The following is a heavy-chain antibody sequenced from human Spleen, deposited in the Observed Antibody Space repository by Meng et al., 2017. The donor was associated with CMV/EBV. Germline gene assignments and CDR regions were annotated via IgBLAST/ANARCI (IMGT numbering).Heavy chain of an antibody. J-gene: IGHJ3*02. CDR1: GGTFSNYA. CDR2: IIPFLGLA. CDR3: ARGETTVVTLNAFDI. V-gene: IGHV1-69*10. Sequence: SGGTFSNYAISWVRQAPGQGLEWMGGIIPFLGLASYAQKFQDRVTITADKSTSTAYMELSSLRSEDTAVYYCARGETTVVTLNAFDIWGQGTMVTVSS. D-gene: IGHD4-23*01.